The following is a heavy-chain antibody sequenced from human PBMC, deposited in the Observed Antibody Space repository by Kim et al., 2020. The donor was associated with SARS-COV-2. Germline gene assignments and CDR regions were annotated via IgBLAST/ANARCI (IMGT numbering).Heavy chain of an antibody. J-gene: IGHJ4*02. CDR1: GFTFDDYT. V-gene: IGHV3-43*01. CDR3: AKDKRSKTLNPRNYYFDY. Sequence: GGSLRLSCAASGFTFDDYTMHWVRQAPGKGLEWVSLISWDGGSTYYADSVKGRFTISRDNSKNSLYLQMNSLRTEDTALYYCAKDKRSKTLNPRNYYFDYWGQGTLVTVSS. CDR2: ISWDGGST.